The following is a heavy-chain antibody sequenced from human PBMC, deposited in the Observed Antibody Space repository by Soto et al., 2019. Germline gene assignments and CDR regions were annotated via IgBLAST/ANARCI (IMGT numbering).Heavy chain of an antibody. CDR3: ARDGRKAVAGNNWCDP. CDR1: GFTFSSYW. D-gene: IGHD6-19*01. V-gene: IGHV3-7*03. Sequence: EVQLVESGGGLVQPGGSLRLSCAASGFTFSSYWMSWVRQAPGKGLEWVANIKQDGSEKYYVESVKGRFTIYRDNAKNSLYLQMNSLRAEDKAVYYCARDGRKAVAGNNWCDPWVQGTLFTVAS. CDR2: IKQDGSEK. J-gene: IGHJ5*02.